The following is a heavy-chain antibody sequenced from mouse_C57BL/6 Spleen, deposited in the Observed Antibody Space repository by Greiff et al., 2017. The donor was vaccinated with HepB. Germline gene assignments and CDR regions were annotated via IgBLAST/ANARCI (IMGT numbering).Heavy chain of an antibody. J-gene: IGHJ4*01. CDR3: ARAGYYYAMDY. CDR1: GYTFTSYW. CDR2: IDPSDSYT. Sequence: QVHVKQPGAELVMPGASVKLSCKASGYTFTSYWMHWVKQRPGQGLEWIGEIDPSDSYTNYNQKFKGKSTLTVDKSSSTAYMQLSSLTSEDSAVYYCARAGYYYAMDYWGQGTSVTVSS. V-gene: IGHV1-69*01.